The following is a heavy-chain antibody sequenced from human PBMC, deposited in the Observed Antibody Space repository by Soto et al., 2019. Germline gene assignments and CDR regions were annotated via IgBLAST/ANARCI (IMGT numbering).Heavy chain of an antibody. J-gene: IGHJ4*02. Sequence: SETLSLTCAASGGSVSSTNRWSWVRQPPGKGLEWVGEIYHSGSTNYNPSLKSRVAISVDTSKNKFSLKLTSVTAADTAVYYCATSALYFYGGIDYWGPGTLVTVSS. CDR3: ATSALYFYGGIDY. V-gene: IGHV4-4*02. CDR1: GGSVSSTNR. D-gene: IGHD4-17*01. CDR2: IYHSGST.